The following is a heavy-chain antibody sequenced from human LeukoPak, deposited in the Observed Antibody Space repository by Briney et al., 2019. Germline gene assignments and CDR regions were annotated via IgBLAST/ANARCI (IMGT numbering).Heavy chain of an antibody. CDR3: AKDHYYDSSGSDAFDI. CDR2: ISYDGSNK. J-gene: IGHJ3*02. CDR1: GFTFSSYG. Sequence: PGRSLRLSCAASGFTFSSYGMHWVRQAPGKGLEWVAAISYDGSNKYYADSVKGRFTISRDNSKNTLYLQMNSLRAEDTAVYYCAKDHYYDSSGSDAFDIWGQGTMVTVSS. D-gene: IGHD3-22*01. V-gene: IGHV3-30*18.